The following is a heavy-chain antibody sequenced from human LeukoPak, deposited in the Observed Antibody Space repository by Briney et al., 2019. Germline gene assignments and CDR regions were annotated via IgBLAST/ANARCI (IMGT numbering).Heavy chain of an antibody. Sequence: ASVKVSCKASGYTFTGYYMHWVRQAPGQGLEWMGWINPNSGGTNYAQKFQGRVTMTRDTSISTAYMELSRLRSDDTAVYYCVRGGIAAAGTGGDYWGQGTLVTVSS. J-gene: IGHJ4*02. V-gene: IGHV1-2*02. CDR1: GYTFTGYY. D-gene: IGHD6-13*01. CDR3: VRGGIAAAGTGGDY. CDR2: INPNSGGT.